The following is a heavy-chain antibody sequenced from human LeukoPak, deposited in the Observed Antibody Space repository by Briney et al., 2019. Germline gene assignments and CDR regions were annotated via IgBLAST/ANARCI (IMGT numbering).Heavy chain of an antibody. CDR3: ARGPHDDATGYSFS. V-gene: IGHV3-48*01. Sequence: PGGSLRLSCEASGFIFSTYGMSWVRQAPGKGLKWISYISSNSRTTAYADSVRGRFTISRDNAKNSLSLQINRLRADDTGVYYCARGPHDDATGYSFSWGQGTQVTVSS. D-gene: IGHD3-9*01. CDR1: GFIFSTYG. CDR2: ISSNSRTT. J-gene: IGHJ5*02.